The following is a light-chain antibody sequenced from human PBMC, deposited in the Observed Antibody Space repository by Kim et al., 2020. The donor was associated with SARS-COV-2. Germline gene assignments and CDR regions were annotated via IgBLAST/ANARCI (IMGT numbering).Light chain of an antibody. J-gene: IGKJ2*01. CDR1: QSVTT. CDR3: QQYGSSPYT. CDR2: GTS. V-gene: IGKV3-20*01. Sequence: LSLSPGERATLSCVASQSVTTLAWYQQKPGQAPRLLIYGTSNRATDIPDRFSGSGSGTDFTLTISRLEPEDVVVYYCQQYGSSPYTFGQGTKLEI.